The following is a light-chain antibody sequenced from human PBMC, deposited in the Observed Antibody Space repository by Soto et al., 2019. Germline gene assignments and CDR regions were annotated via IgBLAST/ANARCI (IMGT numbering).Light chain of an antibody. CDR1: SSDVGAYNY. J-gene: IGLJ3*02. Sequence: QSALTQPASVSGSPGQSITISCTGTSSDVGAYNYVSWYQQYPGRAPKLLIFEVSNRPSGVSNRFSGSKSGNTASLTISGLQAEDEAAYYCTSYPIIRTWVFGGGTQLTVL. CDR3: TSYPIIRTWV. CDR2: EVS. V-gene: IGLV2-14*01.